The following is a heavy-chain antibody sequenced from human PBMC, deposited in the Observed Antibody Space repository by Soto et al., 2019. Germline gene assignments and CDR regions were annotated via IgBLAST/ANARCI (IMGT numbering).Heavy chain of an antibody. CDR1: GGSISSYY. D-gene: IGHD3-22*01. V-gene: IGHV4-59*12. CDR2: IYYSGST. CDR3: AKEREPLTMIVLDNWFDP. J-gene: IGHJ5*02. Sequence: SSETLSLTCTVSGGSISSYYWSWIRQPPGKGLEWIGYIYYSGSTNYNPSLKSRVTISVDTSKNQFSLKLSSVTAADTAVYYCAKEREPLTMIVLDNWFDPWGQGTLVTVSS.